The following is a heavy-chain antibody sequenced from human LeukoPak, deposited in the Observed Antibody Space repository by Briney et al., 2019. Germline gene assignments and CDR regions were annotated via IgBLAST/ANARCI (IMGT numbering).Heavy chain of an antibody. CDR1: DDSITIYY. J-gene: IGHJ5*02. V-gene: IGHV4-34*01. CDR3: ARVKGLLWFGEHLNWFDP. Sequence: SETLSLTCTVSDDSITIYYWSWIRQPPGKGLEWIGEINHSGSTNYNPSLKSRVTISVDTSKNQFSLKLSSATAADTAVYYCARVKGLLWFGEHLNWFDPWGQGTLVTVSS. D-gene: IGHD3-10*01. CDR2: INHSGST.